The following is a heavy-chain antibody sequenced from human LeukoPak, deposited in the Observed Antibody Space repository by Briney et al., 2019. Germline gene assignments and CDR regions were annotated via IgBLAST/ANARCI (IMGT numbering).Heavy chain of an antibody. J-gene: IGHJ3*02. CDR3: ARRGTQGAFDI. D-gene: IGHD1-7*01. CDR2: IYYSGSI. Sequence: SETLSLTCTVSGGSISSYYWSWIRQPPGKGLEWIGYIYYSGSINYNPSLKSRVTISVDTSKNQFSLKLSSVTAADTAVYYCARRGTQGAFDIWGQGTMVTVSS. V-gene: IGHV4-59*08. CDR1: GGSISSYY.